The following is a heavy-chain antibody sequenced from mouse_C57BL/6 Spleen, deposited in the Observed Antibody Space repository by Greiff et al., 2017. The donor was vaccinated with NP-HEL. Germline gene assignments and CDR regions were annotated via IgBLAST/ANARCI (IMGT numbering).Heavy chain of an antibody. J-gene: IGHJ4*01. CDR3: ARGVTRHYYAMDY. CDR2: INPNNGGT. D-gene: IGHD2-2*01. CDR1: GYTFTDYN. V-gene: IGHV1-22*01. Sequence: EVQLQQSGPELVKPGASVKMSCKASGYTFTDYNMHWVKQSHGKSLEWIGYINPNNGGTSYNQKFKGKATLTVNKSSSTAYMELRSLTSEDSAVYYCARGVTRHYYAMDYWGQGTSVTVSS.